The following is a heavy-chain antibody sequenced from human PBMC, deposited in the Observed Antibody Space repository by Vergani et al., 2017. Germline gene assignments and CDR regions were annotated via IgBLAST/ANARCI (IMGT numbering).Heavy chain of an antibody. CDR2: IYYSGST. CDR3: ARDLPLLSYSGSYPPSYYYMDV. CDR1: GGSISSHY. V-gene: IGHV4-59*11. Sequence: QVQLQESGPGLVKPSETLSLTCTVSGGSISSHYWSWIRQPPGKGLEWIGYIYYSGSTNYNPSLKSRVTISVDTSKNQFSLKLSSVTAADPAVYYCARDLPLLSYSGSYPPSYYYMDVWGKGTTVTVSS. D-gene: IGHD1-26*01. J-gene: IGHJ6*03.